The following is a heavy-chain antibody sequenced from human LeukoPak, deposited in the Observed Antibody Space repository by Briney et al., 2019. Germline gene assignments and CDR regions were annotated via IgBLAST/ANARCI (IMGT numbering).Heavy chain of an antibody. Sequence: ASVKVSCKASGYTFTSYYMHWVRQAPGQGLEWMGIINPSGGSASYAQKFQGRVTMTRDTSTSTVYMELSSLRSEDTTVYYCARDGPRIAALGEDFDYWGQGTLVTVSS. CDR1: GYTFTSYY. D-gene: IGHD6-6*01. CDR3: ARDGPRIAALGEDFDY. CDR2: INPSGGSA. J-gene: IGHJ4*02. V-gene: IGHV1-46*01.